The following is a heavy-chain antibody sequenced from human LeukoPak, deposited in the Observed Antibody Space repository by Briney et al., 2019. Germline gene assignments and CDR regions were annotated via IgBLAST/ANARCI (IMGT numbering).Heavy chain of an antibody. Sequence: GESLKISCKASGYSFTTYWIGWVRQMPGKGLEWMGIIYPGDSDTRYSPSFQGQVTISADKSISTAYLQWSSLKASDTAVYYCARHPGYSYTYYFDYWGQGTLVTVSS. V-gene: IGHV5-51*01. CDR2: IYPGDSDT. J-gene: IGHJ4*02. CDR3: ARHPGYSYTYYFDY. CDR1: GYSFTTYW. D-gene: IGHD5-18*01.